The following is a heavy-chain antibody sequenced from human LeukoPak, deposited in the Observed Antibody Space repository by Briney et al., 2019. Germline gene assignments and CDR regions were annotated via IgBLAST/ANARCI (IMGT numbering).Heavy chain of an antibody. Sequence: SETLSLTCAVYGGSFSGYYWSWIRQPPGKGLGWIGEINHSGSTNYNPSLKSRVTISVDTSKNQFSLKLSSVTAADTAVYYCARILGSGWYVGDYFDYWGQGTLVTVSS. CDR1: GGSFSGYY. CDR2: INHSGST. V-gene: IGHV4-34*01. J-gene: IGHJ4*02. CDR3: ARILGSGWYVGDYFDY. D-gene: IGHD6-19*01.